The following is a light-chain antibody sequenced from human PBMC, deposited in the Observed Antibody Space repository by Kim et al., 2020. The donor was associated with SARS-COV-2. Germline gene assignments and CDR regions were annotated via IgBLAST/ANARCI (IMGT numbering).Light chain of an antibody. Sequence: SYELTQPLSVSVALGQTASITCGGYNIGNKNVHWYQQKPGQAPVLVIYRDKNRPSGIPERFSGSNSGNTATLTLSRDQDGDEADYYCQVWDSSTPVIFG. CDR2: RDK. V-gene: IGLV3-9*01. CDR3: QVWDSSTPVI. CDR1: NIGNKN. J-gene: IGLJ2*01.